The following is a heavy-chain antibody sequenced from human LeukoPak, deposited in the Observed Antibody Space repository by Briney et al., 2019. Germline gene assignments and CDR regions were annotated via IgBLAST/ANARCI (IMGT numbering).Heavy chain of an antibody. Sequence: ASVKVSCKASGYTSTGYYMHWVRQAPGQGLEWMGWINPNSGGTNYAQKFQGRVTMTRDTSISTAYMELSRLRSDDTAVYYCARDVTEYYYGSDDYWGQGTLVTVSS. CDR2: INPNSGGT. CDR1: GYTSTGYY. D-gene: IGHD3-10*01. V-gene: IGHV1-2*02. J-gene: IGHJ4*02. CDR3: ARDVTEYYYGSDDY.